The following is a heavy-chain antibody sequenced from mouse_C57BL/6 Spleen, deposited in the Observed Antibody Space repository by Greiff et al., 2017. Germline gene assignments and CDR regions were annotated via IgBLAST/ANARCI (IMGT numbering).Heavy chain of an antibody. CDR2: IDPSGSYT. Sequence: QVQLQQPGAELVMPGASVKLSCKASGYTFTSYWMHWVKQRPGQGLAWIGEIDPSGSYTNYNQKFKGKSTLTVDKSSSTAYMQLSSLTSEDSAVYYCAREDYYGSSPSWFAYWGQGTLVTVSA. J-gene: IGHJ3*01. D-gene: IGHD1-1*01. V-gene: IGHV1-69*01. CDR1: GYTFTSYW. CDR3: AREDYYGSSPSWFAY.